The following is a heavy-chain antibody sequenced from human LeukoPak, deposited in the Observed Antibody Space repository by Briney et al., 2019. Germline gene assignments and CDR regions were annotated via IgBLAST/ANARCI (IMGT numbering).Heavy chain of an antibody. D-gene: IGHD1-26*01. J-gene: IGHJ4*02. CDR3: ARVGALGSLGY. V-gene: IGHV3-48*04. CDR1: GFTFNSFS. CDR2: ISSSGNTI. Sequence: PGGSLRLSCAASGFTFNSFSMDWVRQAPGKGLEWVSYISSSGNTIYYADSVKGRFTISRDNANNLLYLQMSGLRAEDTAVYYCARVGALGSLGYWGQGILVAVSS.